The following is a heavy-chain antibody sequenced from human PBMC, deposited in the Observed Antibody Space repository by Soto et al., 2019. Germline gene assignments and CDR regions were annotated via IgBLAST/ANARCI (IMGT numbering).Heavy chain of an antibody. V-gene: IGHV3-74*01. CDR2: ISTDASST. CDR3: ARLPNKSPQN. CDR1: GFTFSSYW. J-gene: IGHJ1*01. Sequence: EVQLVESGGGLVQPGGSLRLSCAASGFTFSSYWMHWVRQAPGKGLVWVSSISTDASSTSYADPVKGRFTIARENAKNTLYLQMNSVRAEDTAVYYCARLPNKSPQNWGQGNLVIVSP.